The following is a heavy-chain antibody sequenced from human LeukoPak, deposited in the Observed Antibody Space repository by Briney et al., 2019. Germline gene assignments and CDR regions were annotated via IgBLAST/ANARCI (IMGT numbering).Heavy chain of an antibody. D-gene: IGHD3-22*01. V-gene: IGHV5-10-1*01. J-gene: IGHJ5*02. CDR2: IDPGDSQT. CDR3: ARHSSVLNSFDP. CDR1: AYSFTNYW. Sequence: GESLKISCKGSAYSFTNYWISWVRQMPGKGLEWVGRIDPGDSQTNYSPSLQGHVTISADKSISTAYLQWSSLKASDTAMYYCARHSSVLNSFDPWGQGTLVTVSS.